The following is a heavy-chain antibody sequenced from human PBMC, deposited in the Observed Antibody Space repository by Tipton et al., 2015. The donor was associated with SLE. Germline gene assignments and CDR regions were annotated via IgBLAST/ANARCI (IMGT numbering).Heavy chain of an antibody. J-gene: IGHJ4*02. CDR2: ISPSGGTT. D-gene: IGHD3-10*01. CDR1: GFTFGNFA. Sequence: SLRLSCVVSGFTFGNFAMSWVRQAPGKGLDWVSAISPSGGTTFYADSVKGRFTISRDNSKNTLFLQMNSLRGEDTAIYYCAKETTGISTPGSDYWGQGTLVTVSS. CDR3: AKETTGISTPGSDY. V-gene: IGHV3-23*01.